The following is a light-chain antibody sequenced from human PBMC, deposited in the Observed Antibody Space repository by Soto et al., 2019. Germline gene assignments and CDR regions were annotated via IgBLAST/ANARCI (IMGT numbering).Light chain of an antibody. CDR1: QSISSY. Sequence: DITMTQSPSSLSASVGDRVTITCRASQSISSYLNWYQQKPGKAPKLLIYAASSLQSGVPSRFSGSGSGTDFTRTISSLQPEDFATYYCQQSYSTPLFTFGPGTKVDIK. J-gene: IGKJ3*01. CDR2: AAS. V-gene: IGKV1-39*01. CDR3: QQSYSTPLFT.